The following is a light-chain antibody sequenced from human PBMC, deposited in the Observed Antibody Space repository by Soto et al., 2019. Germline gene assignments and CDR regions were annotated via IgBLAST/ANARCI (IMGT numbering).Light chain of an antibody. J-gene: IGKJ4*01. Sequence: DIVMTQSPVTLSVSPGESATLSCRASQNIESNLAWYQQKPGQSPRLLIYTASTRASGIPARFSGSGSGTDFTLTISSLQAEDVAVYYCQQYYSTPPTFGGGTKVDI. V-gene: IGKV3-15*01. CDR3: QQYYSTPPT. CDR1: QNIESN. CDR2: TAS.